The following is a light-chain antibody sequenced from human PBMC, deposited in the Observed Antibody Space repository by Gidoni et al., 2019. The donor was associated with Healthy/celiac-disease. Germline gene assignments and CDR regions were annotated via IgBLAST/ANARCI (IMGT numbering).Light chain of an antibody. CDR3: QQSYSTPRT. Sequence: IQMTQSPSSLSASVGDRVTITCRASQSISSYLNWYQQKPGKAPKLLIYSASSLQSGVPSRFSGSGSGTDFTLTISSLQPEDVATYYCQQSYSTPRTFXXXTKVEIK. J-gene: IGKJ1*01. CDR1: QSISSY. CDR2: SAS. V-gene: IGKV1-39*01.